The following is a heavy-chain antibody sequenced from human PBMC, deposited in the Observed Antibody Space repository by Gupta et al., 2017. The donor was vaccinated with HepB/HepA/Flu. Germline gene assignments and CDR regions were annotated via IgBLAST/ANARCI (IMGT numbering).Heavy chain of an antibody. CDR3: AGGWNHCDY. Sequence: QVQLVESGGGVVQPGRSLRLSCAASGFNFRSYGMLWVRQAPGKGLEWMATISYDGSDKYYADSVKGRFTISRDNSKNTLYLQMNTLRTEDTAVYYCAGGWNHCDYWGQGTLVTVSS. CDR1: GFNFRSYG. V-gene: IGHV3-30*03. J-gene: IGHJ4*02. CDR2: ISYDGSDK. D-gene: IGHD1-1*01.